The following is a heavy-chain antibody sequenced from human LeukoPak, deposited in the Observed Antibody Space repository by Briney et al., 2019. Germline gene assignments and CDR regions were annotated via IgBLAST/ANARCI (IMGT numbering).Heavy chain of an antibody. CDR2: IYYSGST. D-gene: IGHD6-6*01. V-gene: IGHV4-39*07. J-gene: IGHJ4*02. Sequence: PSETLSLTCTVSGGSISSSSYYWGWIRQPPGKGLEWIGSIYYSGSTYYNPSLKSRVTISVDTSKNQFSLKLSSVTAADTAVYYCARAPSIAAFDYWGQGTLVTVSS. CDR1: GGSISSSSYY. CDR3: ARAPSIAAFDY.